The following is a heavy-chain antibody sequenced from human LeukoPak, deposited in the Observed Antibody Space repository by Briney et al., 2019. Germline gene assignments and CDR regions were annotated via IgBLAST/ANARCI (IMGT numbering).Heavy chain of an antibody. CDR2: INPSGGST. V-gene: IGHV1-46*01. Sequence: GASVKVSCKASGYTFTSYYMHWVRQAPGQGLEWMGIINPSGGSTSYAQKFQGRVTMTRDTSTSTVYMELSSQRSEDTAVYYCARVAAVTTSYNWFDPWGQGTLVTVSS. J-gene: IGHJ5*02. CDR1: GYTFTSYY. CDR3: ARVAAVTTSYNWFDP. D-gene: IGHD4-11*01.